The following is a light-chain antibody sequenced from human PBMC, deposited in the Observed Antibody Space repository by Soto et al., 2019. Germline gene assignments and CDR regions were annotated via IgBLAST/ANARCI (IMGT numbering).Light chain of an antibody. Sequence: DIQMPQSPYSVSAAVGDRVTIACRASQNINTYLNWYQQKPGKAPKLLIFDAASLQSGVPSRCSGGGSRTDFTLTITSLQPEDFATCYCQQTSSAPFTFGPGTKVDIK. V-gene: IGKV1-39*01. CDR3: QQTSSAPFT. CDR1: QNINTY. J-gene: IGKJ3*01. CDR2: DAA.